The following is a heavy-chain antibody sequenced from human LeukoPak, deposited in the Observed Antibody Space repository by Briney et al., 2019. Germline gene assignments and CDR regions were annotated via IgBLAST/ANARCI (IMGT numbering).Heavy chain of an antibody. CDR1: GYTFTSYG. J-gene: IGHJ4*02. CDR3: ARERGQYSSSWYFDY. V-gene: IGHV1-18*04. Sequence: ASVKVSCKASGYTFTSYGISWVRQAPGQGVEWMGWISAYNGNTNYAQKLQGRVTMTTDTSTSTAYMELRSLRSDDTAVYYCARERGQYSSSWYFDYWGQGTLVTVSS. CDR2: ISAYNGNT. D-gene: IGHD6-13*01.